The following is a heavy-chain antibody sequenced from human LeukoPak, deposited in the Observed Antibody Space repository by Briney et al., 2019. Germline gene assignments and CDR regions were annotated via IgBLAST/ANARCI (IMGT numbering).Heavy chain of an antibody. V-gene: IGHV1-18*01. CDR2: ISAYNGNT. Sequence: ASVKVSCKPSGYTFITYGTSWVRQAPGQGLEWMGWISAYNGNTNYAQKFQGRVTMTTDTSTSTAYMELRSLRSDDTAVYYCARESRARGREFDYWGQGTLVTVSS. CDR3: ARESRARGREFDY. CDR1: GYTFITYG. J-gene: IGHJ4*02. D-gene: IGHD3-16*01.